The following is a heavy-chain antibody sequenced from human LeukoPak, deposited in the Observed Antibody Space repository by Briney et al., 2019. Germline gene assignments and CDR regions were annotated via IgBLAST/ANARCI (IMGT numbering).Heavy chain of an antibody. CDR1: GFTFSSYG. V-gene: IGHV3-30*02. CDR3: AKDPRLLWFGELGSRDNAGTFDP. Sequence: GGSLRLSCAASGFTFSSYGMHWVRQAPGKGLEWVAFIRYDGSNKYYADSVKGRFTISRDNSKNTLCLQMNSLRAEDTAVYYCAKDPRLLWFGELGSRDNAGTFDPWGQGTLVTVSS. CDR2: IRYDGSNK. J-gene: IGHJ5*02. D-gene: IGHD3-10*01.